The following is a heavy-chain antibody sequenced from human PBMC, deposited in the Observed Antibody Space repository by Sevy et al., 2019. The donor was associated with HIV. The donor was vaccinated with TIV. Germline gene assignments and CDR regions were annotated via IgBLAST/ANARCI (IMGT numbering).Heavy chain of an antibody. V-gene: IGHV3-64D*06. CDR1: GFTFSSYA. J-gene: IGHJ5*02. CDR2: ISSNGGST. Sequence: GGSRRLSCSASGFTFSSYAMHWVRQAPGKGLEYVSAISSNGGSTYYADSVKGRLTITRDNSKNTLYLQMSSLRAEDTAVNYCVNNGAIIAAAGNNWFDPWGQGTLVTVSS. D-gene: IGHD6-13*01. CDR3: VNNGAIIAAAGNNWFDP.